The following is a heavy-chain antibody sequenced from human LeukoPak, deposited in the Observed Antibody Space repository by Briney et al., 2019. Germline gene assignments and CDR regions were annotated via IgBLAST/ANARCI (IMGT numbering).Heavy chain of an antibody. CDR3: ASWLPSSGWYLGAFDI. V-gene: IGHV1-69*06. D-gene: IGHD6-19*01. J-gene: IGHJ3*02. Sequence: GASVKVSCKASGGTFSSYAISWVRQAPGQGLEWMGGIIPIFGTANYAQKFQGRVTITADKSTSTASMELSSLRSEDTAVYYCASWLPSSGWYLGAFDIWGQGTMVTVSS. CDR2: IIPIFGTA. CDR1: GGTFSSYA.